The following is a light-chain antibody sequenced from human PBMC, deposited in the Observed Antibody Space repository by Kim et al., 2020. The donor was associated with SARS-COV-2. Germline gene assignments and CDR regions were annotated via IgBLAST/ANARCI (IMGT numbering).Light chain of an antibody. CDR1: SLRSYY. Sequence: ALGKTVRITCQGDSLRSYYASWYQQKPGQAPVLVIYGKNNRPSGIPDRFSGSSSGNTASLTITGAQAEDEADYYCNSRDSSGNHLVFGGGTQLTGL. CDR3: NSRDSSGNHLV. V-gene: IGLV3-19*01. J-gene: IGLJ3*02. CDR2: GKN.